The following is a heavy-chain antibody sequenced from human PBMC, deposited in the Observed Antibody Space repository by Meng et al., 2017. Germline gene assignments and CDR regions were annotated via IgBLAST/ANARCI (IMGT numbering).Heavy chain of an antibody. J-gene: IGHJ4*02. Sequence: EVQLVESGGGLVKPGGSLRLCCVASGLRFTDAWMSWVRQAPGKGLEWVGRIKRNRDGGTIDYAARVKGRFTISRDESKNTLYLQMDSLITEDTAVYFCATGAAAADHWGQGTLVTVSS. D-gene: IGHD6-13*01. CDR1: GLRFTDAW. CDR3: ATGAAAADH. V-gene: IGHV3-15*01. CDR2: IKRNRDGGTI.